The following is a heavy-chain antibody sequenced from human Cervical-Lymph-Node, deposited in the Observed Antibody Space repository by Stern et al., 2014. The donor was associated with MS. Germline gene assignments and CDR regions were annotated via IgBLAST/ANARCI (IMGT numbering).Heavy chain of an antibody. CDR2: ISSSSSYI. J-gene: IGHJ4*02. V-gene: IGHV3-21*01. CDR1: GFTFSSYS. D-gene: IGHD3-22*01. Sequence: EVQLVESGGGLVKPGGSLRLSCAASGFTFSSYSMNWVRQAPGKGLEWVSSISSSSSYIYYADSVKGRFTISRDNAKNSLYLQMNSLRAEDTAVYYCARDTIYDSSGYYYSILDYFDYWGQGTLVTVSS. CDR3: ARDTIYDSSGYYYSILDYFDY.